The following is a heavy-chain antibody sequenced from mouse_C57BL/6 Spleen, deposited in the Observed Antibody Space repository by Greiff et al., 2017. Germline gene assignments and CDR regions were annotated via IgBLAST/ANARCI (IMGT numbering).Heavy chain of an antibody. D-gene: IGHD1-1*01. CDR3: ARGGTTVVEGFDV. CDR2: IYPGSGST. J-gene: IGHJ1*03. V-gene: IGHV1-55*01. CDR1: GYTFTSYW. Sequence: QVQLQQPGAELVKPGASVKMSCKASGYTFTSYWITWVKQRPGQGLEWIGDIYPGSGSTNYNEKFKSKATLTVDTSSSTAYMQLISLTSEDSAVYYCARGGTTVVEGFDVWGTGTTVTVSS.